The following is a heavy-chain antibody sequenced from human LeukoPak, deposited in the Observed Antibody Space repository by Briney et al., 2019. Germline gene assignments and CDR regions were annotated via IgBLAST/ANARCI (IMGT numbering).Heavy chain of an antibody. V-gene: IGHV4-4*02. CDR1: GGSISSSDW. D-gene: IGHD5-18*01. CDR2: IYHSGST. CDR3: AREVDTAMITGAFDI. Sequence: SETLSLTCAVSGGSISSSDWWSWVRQPPGKGLEWIGEIYHSGSTNYNPSLKSRVTMSVDTSKNQFSLKLTSVTAADTAVYYCAREVDTAMITGAFDIWGQGTMVTVSS. J-gene: IGHJ3*02.